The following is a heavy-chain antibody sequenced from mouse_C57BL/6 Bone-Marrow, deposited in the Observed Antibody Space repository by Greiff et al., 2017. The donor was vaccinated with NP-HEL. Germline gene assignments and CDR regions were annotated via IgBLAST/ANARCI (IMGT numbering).Heavy chain of an antibody. CDR3: AALGITTVVARYFDV. Sequence: EVMLVESGPELVKPGDSVKISCKASGYSFTGYFMNWVMQSHGKSLEWIGRINPYNGDTFYNQKFKGKATLTVDKSSSTAHMELRSLTSEDSAVYYCAALGITTVVARYFDVWGTGTTVTVSS. CDR2: INPYNGDT. D-gene: IGHD1-1*01. V-gene: IGHV1-20*01. J-gene: IGHJ1*03. CDR1: GYSFTGYF.